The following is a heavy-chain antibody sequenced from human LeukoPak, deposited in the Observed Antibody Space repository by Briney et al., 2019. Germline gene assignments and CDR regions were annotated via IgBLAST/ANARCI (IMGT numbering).Heavy chain of an antibody. CDR3: ARGGLKAEVGTGWAFDI. Sequence: GASVKVSCKASGGTFSSYAISWVRQAPGQGLEWMGGIIPIFGTANYAQKFQGRVTITTDESTRTAYMELSSLRSEDTPVYYCARGGLKAEVGTGWAFDIWGQGTMVTVSS. V-gene: IGHV1-69*05. D-gene: IGHD1-26*01. J-gene: IGHJ3*02. CDR1: GGTFSSYA. CDR2: IIPIFGTA.